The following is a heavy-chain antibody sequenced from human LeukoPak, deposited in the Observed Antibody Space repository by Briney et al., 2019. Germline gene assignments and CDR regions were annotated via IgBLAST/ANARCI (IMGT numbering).Heavy chain of an antibody. D-gene: IGHD3-9*01. V-gene: IGHV1-2*02. Sequence: ASVKVSCKASGYTFTPYYVHWVRQAPGQGLEWMGWINPDSDDANYAQKLQGRVTMTCDTSISTAYMELSRLRSDDTAVYYCARVGTIFSVHDAFDIWGQGTMVTVSS. CDR2: INPDSDDA. CDR1: GYTFTPYY. J-gene: IGHJ3*02. CDR3: ARVGTIFSVHDAFDI.